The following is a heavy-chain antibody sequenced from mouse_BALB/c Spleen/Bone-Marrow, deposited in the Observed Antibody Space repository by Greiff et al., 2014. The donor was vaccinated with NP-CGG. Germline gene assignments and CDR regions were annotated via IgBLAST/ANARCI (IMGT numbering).Heavy chain of an antibody. Sequence: EVQLQQSGPDLVKPSQSLSLTCTVTGYSITSGYSWHWIRQFPGNKLEWMGYIPYSGTTNYNPSLKSRISITRDTSKNQFFLQLNSVTSDDTATYYCARQNDGYLYYAMDYWGQGTSVTVSS. V-gene: IGHV3-1*02. CDR2: IPYSGTT. D-gene: IGHD2-3*01. CDR1: GYSITSGYS. CDR3: ARQNDGYLYYAMDY. J-gene: IGHJ4*01.